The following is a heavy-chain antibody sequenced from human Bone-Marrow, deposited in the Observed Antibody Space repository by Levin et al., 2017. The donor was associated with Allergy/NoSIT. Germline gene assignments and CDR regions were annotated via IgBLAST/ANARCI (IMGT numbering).Heavy chain of an antibody. Sequence: GGSLRLSCVASTFTLSSYAVHWVRQTPGKGLEWVAVISDDGDREYYVDSVKGRFIISRDNSKDTVFLQMNGLRPEDTAVYYCAREPLPQMEHPSAYFDCWGQGTLVIVSS. CDR1: TFTLSSYA. CDR2: ISDDGDRE. J-gene: IGHJ4*02. D-gene: IGHD1-1*01. V-gene: IGHV3-30*04. CDR3: AREPLPQMEHPSAYFDC.